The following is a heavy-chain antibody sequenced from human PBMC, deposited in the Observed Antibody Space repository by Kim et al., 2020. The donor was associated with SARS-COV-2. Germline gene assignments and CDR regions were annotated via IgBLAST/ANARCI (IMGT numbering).Heavy chain of an antibody. CDR2: LKPDGREQ. V-gene: IGHV3-7*01. CDR1: GFTFTTNW. CDR3: ATGRGGGY. D-gene: IGHD1-26*01. J-gene: IGHJ4*02. Sequence: GGSLRLSCAVSGFTFTTNWMTWVRQTPGKGLEWVASLKPDGREQHYVDSVKGRFTISRDNAKSSLFLQMNSLRVEDTAVYYCATGRGGGYWGQGTLVTASS.